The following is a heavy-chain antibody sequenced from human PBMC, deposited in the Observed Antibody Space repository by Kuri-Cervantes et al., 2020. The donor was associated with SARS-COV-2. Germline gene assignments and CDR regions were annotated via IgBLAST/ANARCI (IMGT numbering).Heavy chain of an antibody. V-gene: IGHV3-30*03. CDR1: EFNFRYYG. J-gene: IGHJ6*02. CDR2: ISHDGRDT. Sequence: GGSLRLSCVASEFNFRYYGMYWVRQAPGKGLEWLAVISHDGRDTYHGDSVKGRFTISRDNSKNTLYLQMNSLRPEDTAVYYCASEVIPNPSEKYAYYGLDVWGQGTTVTVSS. D-gene: IGHD1-26*01. CDR3: ASEVIPNPSEKYAYYGLDV.